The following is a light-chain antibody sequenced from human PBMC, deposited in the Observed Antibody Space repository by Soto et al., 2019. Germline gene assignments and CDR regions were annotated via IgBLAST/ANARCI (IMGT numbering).Light chain of an antibody. CDR1: QNVGND. CDR2: SAS. Sequence: EIVLTQSPATLSLSPGERATLSCRASQNVGNDLAWYHQKPGQAPRLLIYSASNRATGIPARFSGSGSGTDFTLTISSLEPEDFAAYYCQQRSNWPPTFGGGTKVEIK. V-gene: IGKV3-11*01. J-gene: IGKJ4*01. CDR3: QQRSNWPPT.